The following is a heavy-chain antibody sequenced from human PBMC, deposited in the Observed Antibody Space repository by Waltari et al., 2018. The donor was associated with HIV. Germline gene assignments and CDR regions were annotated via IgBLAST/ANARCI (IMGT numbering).Heavy chain of an antibody. D-gene: IGHD4-4*01. CDR2: IYSGGTT. CDR3: ARAPTITTNFDY. J-gene: IGHJ4*02. V-gene: IGHV3-66*01. Sequence: EVQLVESGGALVQPGGSLRLSCLASGFTVSSNYMSWVRQAPGKGLEWVSIIYSGGTTHYADSVKDRFTISRDNSKNTVYLQMDSLRVEDTAVYYCARAPTITTNFDYWGQGTLVTVSS. CDR1: GFTVSSNY.